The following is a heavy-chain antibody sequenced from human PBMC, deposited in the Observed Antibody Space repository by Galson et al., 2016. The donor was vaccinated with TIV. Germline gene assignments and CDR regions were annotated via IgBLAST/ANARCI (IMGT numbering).Heavy chain of an antibody. CDR2: VYPGNSHT. Sequence: QSGAEVKKTGESLKISCRGSGYPFSGYYIGWVRQVPGKGLEWMGIVYPGNSHTVYSPSFEGQVTISADKSTSTAYLQWSSLKASDTAMYSCARHDSSAFSNWYFKLWRRGTLVTGSS. CDR1: GYPFSGYY. V-gene: IGHV5-51*01. CDR3: ARHDSSAFSNWYFKL. D-gene: IGHD3-22*01. J-gene: IGHJ2*01.